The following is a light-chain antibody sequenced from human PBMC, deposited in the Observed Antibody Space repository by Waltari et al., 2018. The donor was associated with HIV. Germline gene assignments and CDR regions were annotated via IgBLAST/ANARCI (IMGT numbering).Light chain of an antibody. V-gene: IGLV1-47*01. Sequence: QSVLTQPPAASGTTGQRVTISCSGRRSNIGSNYVYWYQQFPGTPPKLLIYRNNYRPSGVPDRISGSKSGTAAYLAISGLRSEDEADYYCVAWDDTLSALFFGGGTKLTVL. CDR2: RNN. CDR1: RSNIGSNY. CDR3: VAWDDTLSALF. J-gene: IGLJ2*01.